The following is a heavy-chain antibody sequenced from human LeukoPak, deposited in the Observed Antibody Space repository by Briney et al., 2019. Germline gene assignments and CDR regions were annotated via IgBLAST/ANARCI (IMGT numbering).Heavy chain of an antibody. CDR1: GFIFSTYG. Sequence: GGSPRLSCTASGFIFSTYGMHWVRQAPGKGLEWVAFIQFDGSNEFYADSVKGRFTISRDNSRNTLYLQMNRLRIEDTSVYYCAEDQKLQPFHYWGQGTLVTVSS. CDR2: IQFDGSNE. J-gene: IGHJ4*02. D-gene: IGHD2-15*01. V-gene: IGHV3-30*02. CDR3: AEDQKLQPFHY.